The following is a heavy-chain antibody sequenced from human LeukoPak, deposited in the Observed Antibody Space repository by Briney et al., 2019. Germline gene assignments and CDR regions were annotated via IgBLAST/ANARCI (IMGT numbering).Heavy chain of an antibody. CDR3: ASTTDY. V-gene: IGHV3-66*01. CDR1: GFTVSSNY. J-gene: IGHJ4*02. Sequence: GGSLRLSCAASGFTVSSNYMNWVRQAPGKGLEWVSVIYSGGTTYYAESVKGRFTISRDNSKNTLSLQMNSLRAEDTAVYYCASTTDYWGQGTLVTVSS. D-gene: IGHD1-26*01. CDR2: IYSGGTT.